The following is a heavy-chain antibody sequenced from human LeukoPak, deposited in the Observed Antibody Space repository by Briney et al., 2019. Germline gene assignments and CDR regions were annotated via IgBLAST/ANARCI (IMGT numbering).Heavy chain of an antibody. J-gene: IGHJ4*02. CDR3: ARGRGSSWYYFDS. Sequence: SETLTLTCTVSGGSISSYYWSWVRQPAGKGLEWIGRIYASGNTNYNPSLKGRVTMTVDTSKNQFSLNLSSVTAADTAVYYCARGRGSSWYYFDSWGQGTLVTVSS. D-gene: IGHD6-13*01. CDR2: IYASGNT. V-gene: IGHV4-4*07. CDR1: GGSISSYY.